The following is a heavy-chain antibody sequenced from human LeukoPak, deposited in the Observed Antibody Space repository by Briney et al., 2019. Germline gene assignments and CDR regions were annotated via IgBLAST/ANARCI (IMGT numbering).Heavy chain of an antibody. CDR3: ARAGVVPAAEYHYYYMDV. CDR1: GYTFTGYY. Sequence: GASVKVSCKTSGYTFTGYYMHWVRRAPGQGLEWMGWISPNSGDTEYAQKFQGRVTMTRDTSTSTAYMELRRLRSDDTAVYYCARAGVVPAAEYHYYYMDVRGKGTTVTVSS. V-gene: IGHV1-2*02. J-gene: IGHJ6*03. CDR2: ISPNSGDT. D-gene: IGHD2-2*01.